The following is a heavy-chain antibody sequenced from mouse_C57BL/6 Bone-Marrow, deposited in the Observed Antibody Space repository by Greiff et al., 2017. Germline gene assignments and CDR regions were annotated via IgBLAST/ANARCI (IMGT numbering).Heavy chain of an antibody. J-gene: IGHJ3*01. Sequence: QVQLQQSGAELVKPGASVTLSCKASGYTFTSYWMHWVKQRPGQGLEWIVMIHPNSGSTNYNEKFKSKATLTVDKSSSTAYMQLSSLTSEDSAGYYCARSGAWFAYWGQGTRVTVSA. CDR2: IHPNSGST. CDR3: ARSGAWFAY. V-gene: IGHV1-64*01. D-gene: IGHD3-1*01. CDR1: GYTFTSYW.